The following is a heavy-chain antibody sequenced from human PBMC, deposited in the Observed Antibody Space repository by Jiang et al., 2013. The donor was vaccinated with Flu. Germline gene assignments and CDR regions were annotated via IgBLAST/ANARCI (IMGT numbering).Heavy chain of an antibody. V-gene: IGHV3-30*18. CDR2: ISYDGSNK. CDR3: VKAPWELAPQFYFDS. Sequence: VQLLESGGGVVQPGRSLRLSCAASGFTFSSYGMHWVRQAPGKGLEWVAVISYDGSNKYYADSVKGRFTVSRDNGRNSLYLQMTSLRDDDTVIYYCVKAPWELAPQFYFDSWGQGTLVSVSS. D-gene: IGHD1-26*01. J-gene: IGHJ4*02. CDR1: GFTFSSYG.